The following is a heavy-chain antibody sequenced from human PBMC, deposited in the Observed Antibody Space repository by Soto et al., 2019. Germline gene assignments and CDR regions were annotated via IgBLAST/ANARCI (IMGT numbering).Heavy chain of an antibody. CDR3: ATLSRIVGATQGDAFDI. V-gene: IGHV3-11*01. J-gene: IGHJ3*02. Sequence: KTGGSLRLSCAASGFTFSDYYMSWIRQAPGKGLEWVSYISSSGSTIYYADSVKGRFTISRDNAKNSLYLQMNSLRAEDTAVYYCATLSRIVGATQGDAFDIWGQGTMVTVSS. CDR2: ISSSGSTI. D-gene: IGHD1-26*01. CDR1: GFTFSDYY.